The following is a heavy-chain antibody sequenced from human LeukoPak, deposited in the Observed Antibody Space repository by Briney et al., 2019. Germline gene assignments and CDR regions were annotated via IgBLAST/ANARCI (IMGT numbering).Heavy chain of an antibody. D-gene: IGHD6-19*01. CDR1: GYTFTGYY. Sequence: ASVKVSCKASGYTFTGYYMHWVRQAPGQGLEWMGWISAYNGNTNYAQKLQGRVTMTTDTSTSTAYMELRGLRSDDTAVYYCARDLAIAVAPADYWGQGTLVTVSS. CDR2: ISAYNGNT. CDR3: ARDLAIAVAPADY. V-gene: IGHV1-18*04. J-gene: IGHJ4*02.